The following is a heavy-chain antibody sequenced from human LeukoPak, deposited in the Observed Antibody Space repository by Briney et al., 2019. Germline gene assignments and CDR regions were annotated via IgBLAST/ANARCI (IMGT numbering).Heavy chain of an antibody. Sequence: SETLSLTCTVSGGSISSSSYYWGWIRQPPGKGLEWTGSIYYSGSTYYNPSLKSRVTISVDTSKNQFSLKLSSVTAADTAVYYCARRGYSSGYYSRNPSFDYWGQGTLVTVSS. J-gene: IGHJ4*02. D-gene: IGHD3-22*01. V-gene: IGHV4-39*01. CDR3: ARRGYSSGYYSRNPSFDY. CDR1: GGSISSSSYY. CDR2: IYYSGST.